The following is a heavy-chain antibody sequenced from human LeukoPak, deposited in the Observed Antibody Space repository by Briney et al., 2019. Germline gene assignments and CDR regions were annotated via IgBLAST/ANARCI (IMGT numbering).Heavy chain of an antibody. CDR1: GVSISSYY. D-gene: IGHD3-9*01. Sequence: SETLSLTCTVSGVSISSYYWSWIRQPPGKGLEWIGYIYYSGSTNYNPSLKSRVTISVDTSKNQFSLKLSSVTAADTAVYYCAGEPYYDILTGYLDYWGQGTLVTVSS. CDR3: AGEPYYDILTGYLDY. J-gene: IGHJ4*02. CDR2: IYYSGST. V-gene: IGHV4-59*01.